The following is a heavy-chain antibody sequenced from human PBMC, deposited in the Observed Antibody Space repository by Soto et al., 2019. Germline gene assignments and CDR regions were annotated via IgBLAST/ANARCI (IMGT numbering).Heavy chain of an antibody. CDR3: ARWVPLVVTQYYFDY. CDR2: IYYSGST. V-gene: IGHV4-30-4*01. D-gene: IGHD3-22*01. Sequence: QVQLQESGPGLVKPSQTLSLTCTVSGGSISSGDYYWSWIRQPPGKGLEWIGYIYYSGSTYYNPSLQSRITIXXDXSXXQFSLKLSSVTAADTAVYYCARWVPLVVTQYYFDYWGQGTLVTVSS. CDR1: GGSISSGDYY. J-gene: IGHJ4*02.